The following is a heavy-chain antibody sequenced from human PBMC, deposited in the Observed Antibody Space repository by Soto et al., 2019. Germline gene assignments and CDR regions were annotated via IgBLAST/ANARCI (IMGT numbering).Heavy chain of an antibody. D-gene: IGHD6-13*01. Sequence: PSDTLALTCTVSGGSVSISIYYWGWIRQPPGKGLEWIGSIYYSGSTYYNPSLKSRVTISVGTSKNQFSLKLSSVTAADTAVYYCATYSSSWYVVYWGQGTLVTVSS. CDR1: GGSVSISIYY. V-gene: IGHV4-39*01. CDR3: ATYSSSWYVVY. J-gene: IGHJ4*02. CDR2: IYYSGST.